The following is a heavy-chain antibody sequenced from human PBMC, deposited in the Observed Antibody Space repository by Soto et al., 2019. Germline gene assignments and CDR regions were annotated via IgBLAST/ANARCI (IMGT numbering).Heavy chain of an antibody. J-gene: IGHJ4*02. CDR2: INSDGSST. V-gene: IGHV3-74*01. D-gene: IGHD3-10*01. CDR3: ARDLTMVRGVPKPYY. CDR1: GFTFSSCG. Sequence: GGSLRLSCAASGFTFSSCGMHWVRQAPGKGLVWVSRINSDGSSTSYADSVKGRFTISRDNAKNTLYLQMNSLRAEDTAVYYCARDLTMVRGVPKPYYWGQGTLVTVSS.